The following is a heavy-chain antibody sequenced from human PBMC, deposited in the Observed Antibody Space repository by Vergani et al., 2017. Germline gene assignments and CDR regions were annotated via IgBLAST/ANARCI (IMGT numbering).Heavy chain of an antibody. J-gene: IGHJ4*02. D-gene: IGHD3-22*01. CDR1: GFTVSSNY. CDR3: AKLGGVVVTPIDY. CDR2: IYSGGST. Sequence: EVQLVESGGGLVQPGGSLRLSCAASGFTVSSNYMSWVRQAPGKGLEWVSVIYSGGSTYYADSVKGRFTISRDNSKNTLYLQMNSLRVEDTAVYYCAKLGGVVVTPIDYWGQGTLVTVSS. V-gene: IGHV3-66*02.